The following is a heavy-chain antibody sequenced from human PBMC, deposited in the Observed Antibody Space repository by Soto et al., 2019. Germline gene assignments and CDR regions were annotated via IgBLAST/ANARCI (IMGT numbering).Heavy chain of an antibody. V-gene: IGHV4-30-2*01. CDR1: GGSISSGGYS. CDR3: ASAGYYDFWSGYPPYYYYGMDV. D-gene: IGHD3-3*01. CDR2: IYHSGST. Sequence: SETLSLTCAVSGGSISSGGYSWSWIRRPPGKGLEWIGYIYHSGSTYYNPSLKSRVTISVDRSKNQFSLKLSSVTAADTAVYYCASAGYYDFWSGYPPYYYYGMDVWGQGTTVTVSS. J-gene: IGHJ6*02.